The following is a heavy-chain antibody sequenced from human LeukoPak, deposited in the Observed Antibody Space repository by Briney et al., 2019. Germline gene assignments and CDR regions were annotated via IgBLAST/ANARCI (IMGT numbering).Heavy chain of an antibody. CDR1: GYTFTSYG. CDR2: ISAYNGNT. Sequence: GASVKVSCKASGYTFTSYGISWVRQAPGQGLEWVGWISAYNGNTNYAQKLQGRVTMTTDTSTSTAYMELRSLRSDDTAVYYCARVKMAAAAPPTDYWGQGTLVTVSS. J-gene: IGHJ4*02. D-gene: IGHD6-13*01. V-gene: IGHV1-18*01. CDR3: ARVKMAAAAPPTDY.